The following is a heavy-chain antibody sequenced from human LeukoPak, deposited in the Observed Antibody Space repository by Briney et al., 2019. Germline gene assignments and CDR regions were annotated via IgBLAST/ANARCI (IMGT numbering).Heavy chain of an antibody. D-gene: IGHD1-14*01. CDR2: INHSGST. Sequence: SETLSLTCAVYGGSFSGYYWSWIRQPPGKGLEWIGEINHSGSTNYNPSLKSRVTISVDTSKNQFSLKLSSVTAADTAVYYCAINRKFDYWGRGTLVTVSS. V-gene: IGHV4-34*01. CDR1: GGSFSGYY. J-gene: IGHJ4*02. CDR3: AINRKFDY.